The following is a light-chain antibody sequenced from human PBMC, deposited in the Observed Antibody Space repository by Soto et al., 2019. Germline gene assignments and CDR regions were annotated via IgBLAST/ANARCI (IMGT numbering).Light chain of an antibody. CDR3: SSYTSSNNIV. J-gene: IGLJ1*01. CDR2: EVT. V-gene: IGLV2-14*01. Sequence: QSALTHPASVSWSPGHLITISCTGGSSDIGGYNYVSWFQQHPGKAPKLMIYEVTNRPSGVSNRFSGSKSGSTASLTISGLQAEEEADYYCSSYTSSNNIVFGTGTKVTVL. CDR1: SSDIGGYNY.